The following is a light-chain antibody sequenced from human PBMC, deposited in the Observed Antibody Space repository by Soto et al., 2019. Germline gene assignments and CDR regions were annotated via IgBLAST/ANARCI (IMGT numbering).Light chain of an antibody. CDR2: GAS. CDR1: QSISTY. CDR3: QQYYSNVPIT. Sequence: AIRMTQSPSSLSAATGDRVTITCRANQSISTYLAWYQQKPGKAPKLLIYGASTLQSGVPSRFSGSGSGTDFTLTISCLQSEDFATYYCQQYYSNVPITFGQGTRLEIK. J-gene: IGKJ5*01. V-gene: IGKV1-8*01.